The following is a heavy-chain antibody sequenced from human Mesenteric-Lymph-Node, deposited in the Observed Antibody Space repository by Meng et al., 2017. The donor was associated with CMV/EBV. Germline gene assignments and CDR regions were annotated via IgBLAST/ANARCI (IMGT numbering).Heavy chain of an antibody. V-gene: IGHV3-7*01. Sequence: GESLKISCTASGFTFSDYWMSWVRQAPGKGLEWVANMKEDGRERYYLDSVKGRFTISRDNAKNSLYLQMNSLRAEDTAIYYCARDQCGDVPGKYGCFEYWGQGSLVTVSS. CDR3: ARDQCGDVPGKYGCFEY. D-gene: IGHD1-1*01. CDR2: MKEDGRER. CDR1: GFTFSDYW. J-gene: IGHJ4*02.